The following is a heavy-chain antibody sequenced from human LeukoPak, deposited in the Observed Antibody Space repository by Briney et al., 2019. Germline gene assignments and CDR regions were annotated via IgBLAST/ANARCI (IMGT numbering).Heavy chain of an antibody. D-gene: IGHD3-16*02. CDR1: GYTFTGYY. V-gene: IGHV1-2*02. J-gene: IGHJ6*03. Sequence: ASVKVSCKASGYTFTGYYMHWVRQAPGQGLEWMGWINPNSGGTNYAQKFQGRVTMTRDTSISTAYMELSRLRSDDTAVYYCARDGYYDYVWGSYRYYYYMDVWGKGTTVTVSS. CDR2: INPNSGGT. CDR3: ARDGYYDYVWGSYRYYYYMDV.